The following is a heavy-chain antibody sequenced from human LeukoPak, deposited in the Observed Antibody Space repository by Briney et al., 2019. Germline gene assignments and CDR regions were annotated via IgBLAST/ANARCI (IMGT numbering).Heavy chain of an antibody. CDR2: IYYSGST. Sequence: VKPSETLSLTCTVSGGSISSSSYYWGWVRQPPGKGLEWIGSIYYSGSTYYHPSLKSRVTISVDTSKNQFSLKLSSVTAADTAVYYCVRPTYGGNSWASGYYWGQGTLVTVSS. J-gene: IGHJ4*02. V-gene: IGHV4-39*01. D-gene: IGHD4-23*01. CDR1: GGSISSSSYY. CDR3: VRPTYGGNSWASGYY.